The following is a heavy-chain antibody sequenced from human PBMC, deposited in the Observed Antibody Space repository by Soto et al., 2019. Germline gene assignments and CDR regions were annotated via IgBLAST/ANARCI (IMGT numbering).Heavy chain of an antibody. CDR2: ISAYNGNR. CDR1: GYTFTSYG. V-gene: IGHV1-18*01. D-gene: IGHD3-9*01. Sequence: QVQLVQSGAEVKKPGASVKVSCKASGYTFTSYGISWVRQAPGQGLEWMGWISAYNGNRNYAKKLQVRVTMTTDTSTSTAYIELRSLRSDDTAVYYCARAPFDWPFDYWGQGTLVTVSS. CDR3: ARAPFDWPFDY. J-gene: IGHJ4*02.